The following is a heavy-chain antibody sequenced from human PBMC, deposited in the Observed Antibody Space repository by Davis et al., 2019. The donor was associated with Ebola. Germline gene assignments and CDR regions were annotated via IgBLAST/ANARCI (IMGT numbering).Heavy chain of an antibody. D-gene: IGHD3-3*01. CDR3: ARGKVWSGYSFDY. J-gene: IGHJ4*02. V-gene: IGHV4-39*01. CDR2: IYYSGST. Sequence: MPSETLSLTCTVSGGSISSSSYYWGWIRQPPGKGLEWIGSIYYSGSTYYNPSLKSRVTISVDTSKNQFSLKLSSVTAADTAVYYCARGKVWSGYSFDYWGQGTLVTVSS. CDR1: GGSISSSSYY.